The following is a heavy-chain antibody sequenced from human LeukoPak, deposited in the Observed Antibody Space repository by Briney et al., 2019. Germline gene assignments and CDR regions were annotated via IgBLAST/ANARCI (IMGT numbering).Heavy chain of an antibody. CDR3: ARAHDY. Sequence: PGGSLRLSCAASGFTFSTYSMNWVRQAPGKGLEWVSYISYSSSAIYYADSVKGRFTISRDNAKNSLYLQMNSLRAEDTAVYYCARAHDYWGQGTLVTVSS. CDR1: GFTFSTYS. J-gene: IGHJ4*02. V-gene: IGHV3-48*04. CDR2: ISYSSSAI.